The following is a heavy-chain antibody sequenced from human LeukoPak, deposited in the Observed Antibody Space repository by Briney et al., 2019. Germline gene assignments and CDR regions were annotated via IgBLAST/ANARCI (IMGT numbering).Heavy chain of an antibody. Sequence: QSGPCLRLSCAASAPTFSSYSINWVRQAPGRGLGWVSYISSSSSTIYYAVSVKGRLTLSRDHAKNSLYIRMTSLRAQNTVVNTGAKDQGADQPGYWGQGTMVTVSS. CDR2: ISSSSSTI. CDR1: APTFSSYS. D-gene: IGHD1-14*01. J-gene: IGHJ4*02. V-gene: IGHV3-48*01. CDR3: AKDQGADQPGY.